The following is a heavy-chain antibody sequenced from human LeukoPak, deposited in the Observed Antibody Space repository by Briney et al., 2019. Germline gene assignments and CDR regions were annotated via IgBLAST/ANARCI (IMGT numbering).Heavy chain of an antibody. CDR2: IYYSGST. J-gene: IGHJ5*02. D-gene: IGHD1-26*01. Sequence: SETLSLTCTVSGGSISSYYWSWIRQPPGKGLEWIGYIYYSGSTNYNPSLKSRVTISVDTSKNQFSLKLSSVTAADTAVYYCVRLPFKWELPLDNWFDPWGQGTLVTVSS. CDR3: VRLPFKWELPLDNWFDP. CDR1: GGSISSYY. V-gene: IGHV4-59*08.